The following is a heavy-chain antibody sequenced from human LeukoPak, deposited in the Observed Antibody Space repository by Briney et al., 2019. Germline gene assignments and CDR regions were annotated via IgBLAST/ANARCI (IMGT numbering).Heavy chain of an antibody. Sequence: SETLSLTCTVSGGPISSYYWSWIRQPPGKGLEWIGHIYYSGSTNYNPSLKSRVTISVDTSKNQFSLKLSSVTAADTAVYYCARSAVGTTVDYWGQGTLVTVSS. V-gene: IGHV4-59*01. CDR2: IYYSGST. J-gene: IGHJ4*02. CDR1: GGPISSYY. CDR3: ARSAVGTTVDY. D-gene: IGHD1-26*01.